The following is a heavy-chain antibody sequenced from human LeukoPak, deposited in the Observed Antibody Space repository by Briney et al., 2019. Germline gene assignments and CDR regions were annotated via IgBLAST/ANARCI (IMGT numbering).Heavy chain of an antibody. J-gene: IGHJ6*03. CDR1: GYTFTGYD. CDR2: INPKSGGT. Sequence: ASVKVSCKASGYTFTGYDMHWVRQAPGQGLEWMGWINPKSGGTNFAQKFQGRVTMTRDTSISTAYMELSRLTSDDTAVYYCARDVDYYDSPPQYYYYYYLDVWGKGTTVTVSS. CDR3: ARDVDYYDSPPQYYYYYYLDV. V-gene: IGHV1-2*02. D-gene: IGHD3-22*01.